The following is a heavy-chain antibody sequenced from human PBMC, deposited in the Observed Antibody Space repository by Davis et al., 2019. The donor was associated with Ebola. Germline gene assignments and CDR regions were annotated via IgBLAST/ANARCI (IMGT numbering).Heavy chain of an antibody. D-gene: IGHD6-19*01. V-gene: IGHV3-21*01. Sequence: GESLKISCAASGFTFSSYSMNWVRQAPGKGLEWVSSISSSSSYIYYADSVKGRFTISRDNAKNSLYLQMTSLRAEDTAVYYCARVKQWLTLAAWFDPWGQGTLVTVSS. CDR3: ARVKQWLTLAAWFDP. CDR1: GFTFSSYS. CDR2: ISSSSSYI. J-gene: IGHJ5*02.